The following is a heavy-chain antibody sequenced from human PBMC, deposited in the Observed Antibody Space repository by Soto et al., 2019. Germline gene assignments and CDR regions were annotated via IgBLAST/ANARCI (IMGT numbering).Heavy chain of an antibody. D-gene: IGHD5-12*01. Sequence: GKGLEWLGGIIPIFGTANYAQKCQGRVTITADESTSTAYMELSSLRSEDTAVYYCARANSGYDNDVFDIWGQGSMVTVSS. V-gene: IGHV1-69*01. CDR2: IIPIFGTA. J-gene: IGHJ3*02. CDR3: ARANSGYDNDVFDI.